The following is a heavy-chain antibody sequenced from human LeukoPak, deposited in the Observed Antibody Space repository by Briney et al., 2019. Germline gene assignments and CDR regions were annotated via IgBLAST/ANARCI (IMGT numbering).Heavy chain of an antibody. V-gene: IGHV3-48*01. Sequence: GGPLRLSCATSGFTFTTYGINWIRQAPGKGLEWVAYISSSAILYADSVEGRFTISRDTARNSLYLEMNSLRAEDTAIYYCARVWSVVVTAQEYEAFDISGQGTMVTVSS. J-gene: IGHJ3*02. CDR2: ISSSAI. CDR3: ARVWSVVVTAQEYEAFDI. D-gene: IGHD2-21*02. CDR1: GFTFTTYG.